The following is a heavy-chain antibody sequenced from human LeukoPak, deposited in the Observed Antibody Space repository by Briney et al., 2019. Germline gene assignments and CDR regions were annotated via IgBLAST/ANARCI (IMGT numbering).Heavy chain of an antibody. J-gene: IGHJ4*02. CDR2: IYYSGST. CDR3: ARDVMTTIIY. V-gene: IGHV4-39*07. D-gene: IGHD5-12*01. CDR1: GYSISSSSYY. Sequence: SETLSLTCTVSGYSISSSSYYWGWIRQPPGKGLEWIGSIYYSGSTYYNPSLKSRVTISVDTSKNQFSLKLSSVTAADTAVYYCARDVMTTIIYWGQGTLVTVSS.